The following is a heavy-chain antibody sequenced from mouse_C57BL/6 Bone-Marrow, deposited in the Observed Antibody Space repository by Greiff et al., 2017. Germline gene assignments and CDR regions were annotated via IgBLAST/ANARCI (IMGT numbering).Heavy chain of an antibody. J-gene: IGHJ2*01. CDR3: ARRGDFYYGSSFYFDY. CDR1: GYTFTSYW. CDR2: IDPSDSYT. V-gene: IGHV1-69*01. D-gene: IGHD1-1*01. Sequence: VQLQQPGAELVMPGASVKLSCKASGYTFTSYWMHWVKQRPGQGLEWIGEIDPSDSYTNYNQKFKGKSTLTVDKSSSTAYMQLSSLTSEHSAVYYCARRGDFYYGSSFYFDYWGQGTTLTVSS.